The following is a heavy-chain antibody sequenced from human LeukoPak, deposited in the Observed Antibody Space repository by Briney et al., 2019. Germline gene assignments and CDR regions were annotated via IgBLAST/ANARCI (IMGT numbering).Heavy chain of an antibody. CDR3: ARVLGYCSGGRCYRNWFDP. D-gene: IGHD2-15*01. Sequence: ASVKVSCKASGYTFSSHGISWVRQAPGQGPEWVGWISAGNGETDFVQKFRGRVTMTTDTSTSTVYMELRSLRSDDTAVYYCARVLGYCSGGRCYRNWFDPWGQGTLVTVSS. CDR2: ISAGNGET. J-gene: IGHJ5*02. V-gene: IGHV1-18*04. CDR1: GYTFSSHG.